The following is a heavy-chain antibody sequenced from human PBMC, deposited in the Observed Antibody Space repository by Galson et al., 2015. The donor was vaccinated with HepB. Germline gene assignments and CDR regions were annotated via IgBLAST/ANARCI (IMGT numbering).Heavy chain of an antibody. CDR2: TYYRSKWYF. CDR3: ARDSAGPRPFASFDC. CDR1: GDSVSSNSAG. D-gene: IGHD6-6*01. Sequence: CAISGDSVSSNSAGWNWIRQSPSRGLEWLGRTYYRSKWYFDYAVSVKSRITVKPDTSKNQFSLHLNSLTPEDAALYYCARDSAGPRPFASFDCWGQGTLVTVSS. V-gene: IGHV6-1*01. J-gene: IGHJ4*02.